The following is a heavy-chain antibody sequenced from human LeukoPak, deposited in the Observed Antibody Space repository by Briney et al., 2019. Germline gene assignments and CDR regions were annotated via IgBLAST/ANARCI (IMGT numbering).Heavy chain of an antibody. CDR1: GYTFTSYG. Sequence: GASVKVSCKASGYTFTSYGISWVRQAPGQGLEWMGWISAYNGNTNYAQKLQGRVTMTTDTSTSTAYMELRSLRSDDTAVYYCARGPRTGFFRNIVVVPAAIPDYWGQGTLVTVSS. CDR3: ARGPRTGFFRNIVVVPAAIPDY. J-gene: IGHJ4*02. D-gene: IGHD2-2*02. CDR2: ISAYNGNT. V-gene: IGHV1-18*01.